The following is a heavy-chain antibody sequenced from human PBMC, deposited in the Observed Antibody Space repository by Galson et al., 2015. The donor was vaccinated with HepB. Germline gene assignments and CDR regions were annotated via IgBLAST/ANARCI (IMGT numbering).Heavy chain of an antibody. CDR1: GGTFSSYA. CDR3: ARNVGLMGASAWWDY. D-gene: IGHD1-26*01. CDR2: IIPIFGTA. Sequence: SVKVSCKASGGTFSSYAISWVRQAPGQGLEWMGGIIPIFGTANYAQKFQGRVTITADESTSTAYMELSSLRSEDTAVYYCARNVGLMGASAWWDYWGQGTLVTVSS. J-gene: IGHJ4*02. V-gene: IGHV1-69*13.